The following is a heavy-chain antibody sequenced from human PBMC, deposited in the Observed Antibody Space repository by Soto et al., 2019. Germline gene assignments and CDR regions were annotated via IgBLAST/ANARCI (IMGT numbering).Heavy chain of an antibody. CDR1: GFTLSSYA. V-gene: IGHV3-30-3*01. J-gene: IGHJ4*02. CDR2: ISYDGSNK. D-gene: IGHD2-2*01. CDR3: ARGPSSLTRFDY. Sequence: GGSLRLSCAASGFTLSSYAMHWVRQAPGKGLEWVAVISYDGSNKYYADSVKGRFTISRDNSKNTLYLQMNSLRVEDTAVYYCARGPSSLTRFDYWGQGTLVTVSS.